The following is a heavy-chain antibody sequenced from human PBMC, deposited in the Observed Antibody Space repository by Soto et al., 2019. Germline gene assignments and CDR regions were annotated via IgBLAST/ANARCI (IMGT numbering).Heavy chain of an antibody. V-gene: IGHV4-34*01. CDR2: INHSGST. Sequence: SETLSLTCAVYGGSFSGYYWSWIRQPPGKGLEWIGEINHSGSTNYNPSRKSRVTISVDTSKNQFSLKLSSVPAADTAVYYCARGGIAAAGTTTGSYYYYYGMDVWGQGTTVTVSS. CDR1: GGSFSGYY. CDR3: ARGGIAAAGTTTGSYYYYYGMDV. J-gene: IGHJ6*02. D-gene: IGHD6-13*01.